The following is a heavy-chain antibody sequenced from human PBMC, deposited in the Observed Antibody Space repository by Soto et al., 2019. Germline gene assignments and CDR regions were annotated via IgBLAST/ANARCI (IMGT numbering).Heavy chain of an antibody. D-gene: IGHD5-12*01. J-gene: IGHJ2*01. CDR1: GGTFSSYT. CDR2: IIPIFGTA. V-gene: IGHV1-69*12. CDR3: ARGNHRWLQLWYFDL. Sequence: QVQLVQSGAEVKKPGSSVTVSCKASGGTFSSYTISWVRQAPGQGLEWMGGIIPIFGTANYAQKFQGRVTITADESTSTAYMELSSLGSADTAVYYCARGNHRWLQLWYFDLWGRGTLVTVSS.